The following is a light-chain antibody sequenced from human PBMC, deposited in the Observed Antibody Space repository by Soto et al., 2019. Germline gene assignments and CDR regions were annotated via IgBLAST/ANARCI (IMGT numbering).Light chain of an antibody. CDR1: QSISSY. J-gene: IGKJ1*01. CDR3: QQSYNTPTWM. CDR2: AAT. Sequence: DIQMTQSPSSLSASVGDRVTITCRASQSISSYLNWYQQKPGKAPKLLLYAATSLQSGVPSRFNGSGSRTDFTLTLSRPQPEDFATYAYQQSYNTPTWMVRRGTEVEIK. V-gene: IGKV1-39*01.